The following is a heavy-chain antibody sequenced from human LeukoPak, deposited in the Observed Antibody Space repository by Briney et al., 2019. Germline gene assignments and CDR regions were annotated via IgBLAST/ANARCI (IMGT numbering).Heavy chain of an antibody. CDR1: GFTFSSYA. J-gene: IGHJ4*02. CDR3: ARVWYSSGWYDY. D-gene: IGHD6-19*01. Sequence: PGGSLRLSCAASGFTFSSYAMHWVRQAPGKGLEYVSAISRNGGSTYYANSVKGRFTISRDNSKNTLYLQMGSLRAEDMAVYYCARVWYSSGWYDYWGQGTLVTVSS. V-gene: IGHV3-64*01. CDR2: ISRNGGST.